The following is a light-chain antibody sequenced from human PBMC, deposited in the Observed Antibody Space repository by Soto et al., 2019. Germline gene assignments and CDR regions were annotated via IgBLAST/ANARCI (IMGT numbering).Light chain of an antibody. CDR3: QQYYSAHPT. Sequence: DIVMTKATDSLAVSLGESATINCKSSQSVIYSSNNNNYLAWYQRKSGQPAKLLMSWVSTRESGVLDRFSGSGSGTDFTLTIRSLQAEDVAVYYCQQYYSAHPTLGQGTKVDIK. J-gene: IGKJ1*01. CDR1: QSVIYSSNNNNY. V-gene: IGKV4-1*01. CDR2: WVS.